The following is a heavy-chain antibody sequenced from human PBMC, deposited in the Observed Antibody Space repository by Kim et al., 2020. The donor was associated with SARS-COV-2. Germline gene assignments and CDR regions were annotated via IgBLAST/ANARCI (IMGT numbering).Heavy chain of an antibody. V-gene: IGHV3-30*18. D-gene: IGHD3-10*01. CDR1: GFIFNSYG. CDR3: AKAGFGEYYQYDGMDV. J-gene: IGHJ6*02. Sequence: GGSLRLSCEASGFIFNSYGMHWVRQAPGKGLEWVAVISYDGRNKYYADSVKGRFIISRDNSKNTLYLQMNSLRAEDTAVYYCAKAGFGEYYQYDGMDVWGQGTTVTVSS. CDR2: ISYDGRNK.